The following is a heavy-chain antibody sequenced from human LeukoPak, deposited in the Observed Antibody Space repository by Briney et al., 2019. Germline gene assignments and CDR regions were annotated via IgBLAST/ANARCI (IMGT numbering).Heavy chain of an antibody. CDR1: GGSISGDTYY. CDR3: ATWAIHIRYFDY. Sequence: SETLSLTCTVSGGSISGDTYYWSWVRQPAGKGLEWIGRVSTSGITNYNPSLKSRVTISVDTSKNQFSLWLTSATATDAAVYYCATWAIHIRYFDYWGQGTLVTVSS. CDR2: VSTSGIT. J-gene: IGHJ4*02. V-gene: IGHV4-61*02. D-gene: IGHD1-14*01.